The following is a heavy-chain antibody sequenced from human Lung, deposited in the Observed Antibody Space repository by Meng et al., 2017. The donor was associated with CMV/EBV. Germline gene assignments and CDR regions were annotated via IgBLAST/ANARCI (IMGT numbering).Heavy chain of an antibody. CDR3: ARGPFYYYGMDV. Sequence: ASLXVSXKASGYTSTGYYIHWVRQAPGQGLEWMGWITPNSGGTNYAQKFQGRVTMTRDTSISTAYMELSRRRSDETAVYYRARGPFYYYGMDVWGQGTMVTVSS. J-gene: IGHJ6*02. D-gene: IGHD3-10*01. CDR2: ITPNSGGT. CDR1: GYTSTGYY. V-gene: IGHV1-2*02.